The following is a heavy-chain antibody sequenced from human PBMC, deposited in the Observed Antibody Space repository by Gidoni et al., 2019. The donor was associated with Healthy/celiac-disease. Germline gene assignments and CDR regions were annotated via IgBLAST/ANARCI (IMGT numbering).Heavy chain of an antibody. CDR3: ARPRSGYWAFDI. CDR2: IYYSGST. CDR1: GGSISSSSYY. Sequence: QLQLQESGPGLVKPSETLSLTCTVPGGSISSSSYYWGWIRQPPGKGLEWIGSIYYSGSTYYNPSLKSRVTISVDTSKRQFSLKLSSVTAADTAVYYCARPRSGYWAFDIWGQGTMVTVSS. J-gene: IGHJ3*02. D-gene: IGHD3-22*01. V-gene: IGHV4-39*01.